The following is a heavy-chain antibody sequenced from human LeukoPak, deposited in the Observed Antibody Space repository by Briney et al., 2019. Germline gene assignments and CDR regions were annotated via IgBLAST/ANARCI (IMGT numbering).Heavy chain of an antibody. CDR2: IYYSGTT. Sequence: SETLSLTCTVSGGSISSYYWSWIRQPPGKGLEWIGYIYYSGTTNYNPSLKSRVTMSVDTSKNQFSLKLSSVTAADTAVYYCARDRPPNDLDYWGQGTLVTVSS. J-gene: IGHJ4*02. CDR3: ARDRPPNDLDY. CDR1: GGSISSYY. V-gene: IGHV4-59*12. D-gene: IGHD2-8*01.